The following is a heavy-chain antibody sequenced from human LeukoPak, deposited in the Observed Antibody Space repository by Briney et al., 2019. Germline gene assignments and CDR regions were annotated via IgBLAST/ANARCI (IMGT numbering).Heavy chain of an antibody. CDR2: INPNSGGT. V-gene: IGHV1-2*02. Sequence: ASVTVSCKASGSTFTGCYMHWVRQAPGQGLEWMGWINPNSGGTNYAQKFQSRVTMTRDTSISTAYMELSRLRSDDTAVYYCARVGTTATFNWFDPWGQGTLVTVSS. J-gene: IGHJ5*02. CDR1: GSTFTGCY. CDR3: ARVGTTATFNWFDP. D-gene: IGHD4-17*01.